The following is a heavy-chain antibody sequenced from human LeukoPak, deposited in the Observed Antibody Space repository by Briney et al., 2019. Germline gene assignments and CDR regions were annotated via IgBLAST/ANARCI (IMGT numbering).Heavy chain of an antibody. CDR3: ARVSGSYLNWFDP. Sequence: ASVKVSCKASGYTFTGYYMHWVRQAPGQGLEWMGWINPNSGGTNYAQKFQGRVTMTRDTSISTAYMELSRLRSDDTAVYYCARVSGSYLNWFDPWGQGTLVTVSS. D-gene: IGHD1-26*01. CDR2: INPNSGGT. V-gene: IGHV1-2*02. CDR1: GYTFTGYY. J-gene: IGHJ5*02.